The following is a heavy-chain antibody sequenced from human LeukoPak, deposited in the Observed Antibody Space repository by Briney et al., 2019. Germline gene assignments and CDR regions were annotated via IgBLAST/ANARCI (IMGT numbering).Heavy chain of an antibody. V-gene: IGHV4-34*01. CDR2: MNHSGST. CDR1: GGSFSGYF. CDR3: ATGSPQNP. J-gene: IGHJ5*02. Sequence: SETLSLTCAAYGGSFSGYFWSWIRQPPGKGLEWIGEMNHSGSTNHNPSLKSRVTKSLDTSKNQLSLKLSSVTAADTAVYYCATGSPQNPWGRGTLVTVSS. D-gene: IGHD1-14*01.